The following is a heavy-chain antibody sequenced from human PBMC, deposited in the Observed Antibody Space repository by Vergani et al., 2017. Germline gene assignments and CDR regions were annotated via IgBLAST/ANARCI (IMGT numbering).Heavy chain of an antibody. Sequence: QVQLQESGPGLVKPSQTLSLTCTVSGGSIRSGSYYWSWIRPPAGKGLEWIGRIYTSGSTNYGPSLMSRVTISVDTSKKQFSLKLSSVTAADAAVYYCARDRANFIDYWGQGTLVTVSS. D-gene: IGHD2/OR15-2a*01. CDR3: ARDRANFIDY. J-gene: IGHJ4*02. V-gene: IGHV4-61*02. CDR1: GGSIRSGSYY. CDR2: IYTSGST.